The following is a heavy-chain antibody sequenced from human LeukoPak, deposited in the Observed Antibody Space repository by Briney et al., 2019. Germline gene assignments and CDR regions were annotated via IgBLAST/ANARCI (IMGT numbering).Heavy chain of an antibody. Sequence: PGGSLRLSCAASGFTFSDYYMSWIRQAPGRGLEWVSYISSSGSTIYYADSVKGRFTISRDNAKNSLYLQMNSLRAEDTAVYYCARSGTLWNYPLFDYWGQGTLVTVSS. D-gene: IGHD1-7*01. CDR1: GFTFSDYY. V-gene: IGHV3-11*01. CDR2: ISSSGSTI. CDR3: ARSGTLWNYPLFDY. J-gene: IGHJ4*02.